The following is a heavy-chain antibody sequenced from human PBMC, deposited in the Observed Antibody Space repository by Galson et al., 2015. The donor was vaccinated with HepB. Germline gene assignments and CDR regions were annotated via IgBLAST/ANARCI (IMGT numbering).Heavy chain of an antibody. J-gene: IGHJ5*02. CDR1: GGSISSYY. CDR2: IYYSGST. V-gene: IGHV4-59*08. Sequence: TLSLTCTVSGGSISSYYWSWIRQPPGKGLEWIGYIYYSGSTNYNPSLKSRVTISVDTSKNQFSLKLSSVTAADTAVYYCARHAGLRDSSSWTGNWFDPWGQGTLVTVSS. CDR3: ARHAGLRDSSSWTGNWFDP. D-gene: IGHD6-13*01.